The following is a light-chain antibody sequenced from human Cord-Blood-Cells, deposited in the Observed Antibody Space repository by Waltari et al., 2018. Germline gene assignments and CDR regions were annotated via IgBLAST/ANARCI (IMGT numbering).Light chain of an antibody. Sequence: VCPPSSVSMSLSQPELAALSCRASQSVSSNLAWYQQKPGQAPRLLIYGASNRATGIPARFSGSGSGTDFTLTISSLEPEDFAVYYCQQRSNWPPITFGQGTRLEIK. CDR3: QQRSNWPPIT. CDR1: QSVSSN. CDR2: GAS. V-gene: IGKV3-11*01. J-gene: IGKJ5*01.